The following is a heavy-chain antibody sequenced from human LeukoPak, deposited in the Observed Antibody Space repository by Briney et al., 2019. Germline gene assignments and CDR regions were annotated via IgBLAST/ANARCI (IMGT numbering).Heavy chain of an antibody. J-gene: IGHJ5*02. V-gene: IGHV1-2*02. CDR3: ARVRRITGTHGWFDP. CDR1: GYTFTGYY. Sequence: ASVKVSCKASGYTFTGYYIHWVRQAPGQGLEWMGWINPNSGGTNYAQKFQGRVTMTRDTSISTAYMELSRLRSDDTAVYYCARVRRITGTHGWFDPWGQGTLVTVSS. D-gene: IGHD1-20*01. CDR2: INPNSGGT.